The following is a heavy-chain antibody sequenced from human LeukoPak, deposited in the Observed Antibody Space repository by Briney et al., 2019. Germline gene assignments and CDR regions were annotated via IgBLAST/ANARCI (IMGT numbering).Heavy chain of an antibody. V-gene: IGHV1-18*01. CDR2: ISAYNGNT. Sequence: ASVTVSCKAYGYTFTNYGISWVRQVPGQGLEWMGWISAYNGNTNYAQNVQGRVTMTTDISTTTAYMELRSLRSDDTAVYYCARDHEYSSGWYKTLDIWGQGTMVTVSS. D-gene: IGHD6-19*01. CDR1: GYTFTNYG. CDR3: ARDHEYSSGWYKTLDI. J-gene: IGHJ3*02.